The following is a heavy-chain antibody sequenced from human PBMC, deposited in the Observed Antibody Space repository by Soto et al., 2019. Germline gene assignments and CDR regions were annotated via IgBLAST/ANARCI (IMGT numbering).Heavy chain of an antibody. CDR1: GFSLSTSGVG. D-gene: IGHD6-13*01. CDR3: AHRLIIAAAGFNWFDP. Sequence: QITLKESGPTLVKPTQTLTLTCTFSGFSLSTSGVGVGWIRQPPGKALEWLALIYWDDDKRYSPSLKSRLTITKDTSKNQVVLTMTNMDPVDTATYYCAHRLIIAAAGFNWFDPWGQGTLVTVSS. J-gene: IGHJ5*02. CDR2: IYWDDDK. V-gene: IGHV2-5*02.